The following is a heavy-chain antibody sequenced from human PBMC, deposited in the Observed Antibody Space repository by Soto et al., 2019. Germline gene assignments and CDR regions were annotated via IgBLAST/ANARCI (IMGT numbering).Heavy chain of an antibody. D-gene: IGHD6-13*01. CDR1: GGSISSYY. Sequence: QVQLQESGPGLVKPSETLSLTCTVSGGSISSYYWSWIRQPPGKGLEWIGYIYYSGSTNYNPSLKSRVTISXXTXKXXFSLKLSSVTAADTDVYYCARGRIAAAGTLYYFDYWGQGTLVTVSS. J-gene: IGHJ4*02. CDR2: IYYSGST. CDR3: ARGRIAAAGTLYYFDY. V-gene: IGHV4-59*01.